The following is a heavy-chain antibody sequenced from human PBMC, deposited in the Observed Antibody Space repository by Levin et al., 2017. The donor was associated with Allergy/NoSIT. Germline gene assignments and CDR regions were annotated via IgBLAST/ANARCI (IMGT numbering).Heavy chain of an antibody. CDR1: GFTVSSNY. CDR3: AKWLLTGTIDY. V-gene: IGHV3-66*01. D-gene: IGHD1/OR15-1a*01. J-gene: IGHJ4*02. Sequence: SCAASGFTVSSNYMSWVRQAPGKGLEWVSVIYGGGSTYYADSVKGRFTISRDNSRNTLYLQMNSLRAEDTAVYYCAKWLLTGTIDYWGQGTLVTVSS. CDR2: IYGGGST.